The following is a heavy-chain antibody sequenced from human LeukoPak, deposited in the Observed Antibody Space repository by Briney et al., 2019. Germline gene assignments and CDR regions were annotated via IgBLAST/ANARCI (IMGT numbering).Heavy chain of an antibody. Sequence: ASVKVSCKASGGTFSSYAISWVRPGPGQGLEWMGGIIPIFGTANYAQKFQGRVTITTDESTSTAYMELSSLRSEDTAVYYCARGGPYCGGDCYESQLDVWGKGTTVTVSS. J-gene: IGHJ6*04. D-gene: IGHD2-21*02. V-gene: IGHV1-69*05. CDR1: GGTFSSYA. CDR2: IIPIFGTA. CDR3: ARGGPYCGGDCYESQLDV.